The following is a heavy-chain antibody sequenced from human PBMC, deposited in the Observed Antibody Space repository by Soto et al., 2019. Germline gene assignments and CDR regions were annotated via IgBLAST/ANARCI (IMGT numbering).Heavy chain of an antibody. CDR3: ARDLGYSNGHLFDY. CDR2: IWHDGSDR. V-gene: IGHV3-33*01. J-gene: IGHJ4*02. CDR1: GFTFSSYS. Sequence: QVRLVESGGGVVQPGRSLSLSCAASGFTFSSYSMHWVRQAPGKGLEWVALIWHDGSDRYYADSVKGRFTISRDNSKNTLYVQMNSLRGEDTAVYYCARDLGYSNGHLFDYWGQGALVTVSS. D-gene: IGHD4-4*01.